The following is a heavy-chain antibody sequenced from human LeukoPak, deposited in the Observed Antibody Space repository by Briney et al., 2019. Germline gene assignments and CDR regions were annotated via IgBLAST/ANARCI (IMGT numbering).Heavy chain of an antibody. Sequence: SQTLSLTCTVSGGSISSGTYYWSWIRQPAGKGLEWIGRIYTSGSTNYNPSLKSRVTISVDTSKNQFSLKLSSVTAADTAVYYCARGASSSWKQVFRFDYWGQGTLVTVSS. J-gene: IGHJ4*02. V-gene: IGHV4-61*02. CDR1: GGSISSGTYY. CDR2: IYTSGST. CDR3: ARGASSSWKQVFRFDY. D-gene: IGHD6-13*01.